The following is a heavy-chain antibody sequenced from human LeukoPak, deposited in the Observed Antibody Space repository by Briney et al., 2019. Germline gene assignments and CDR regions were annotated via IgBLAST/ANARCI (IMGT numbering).Heavy chain of an antibody. CDR1: GFTFRSHG. V-gene: IGHV3-33*01. Sequence: GGSLRLSCAASGFTFRSHGMHWVRQAPGKGLVWVAFIWYDGSNKYYTDSVKGRFTISRDNSKNTLYLQMNSLRAEDTAVYYCAGDRATSYFDYWGQGALVTISS. CDR3: AGDRATSYFDY. J-gene: IGHJ4*02. CDR2: IWYDGSNK. D-gene: IGHD1-26*01.